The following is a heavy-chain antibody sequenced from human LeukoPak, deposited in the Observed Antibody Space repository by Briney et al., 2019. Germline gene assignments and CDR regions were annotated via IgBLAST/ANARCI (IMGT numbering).Heavy chain of an antibody. V-gene: IGHV3-74*01. CDR2: INRDGTTR. D-gene: IGHD2-21*01. Sequence: GGSLRLSCVASGFTFSDYWMHWVRQVPEKGLEWVDRINRDGTTRSCADSVWGRSTISRDNAQNTVYLQMNSLKVDDTAVYFCARDFVVVSTPGDNFDYWGQGTLVTVSS. J-gene: IGHJ4*02. CDR1: GFTFSDYW. CDR3: ARDFVVVSTPGDNFDY.